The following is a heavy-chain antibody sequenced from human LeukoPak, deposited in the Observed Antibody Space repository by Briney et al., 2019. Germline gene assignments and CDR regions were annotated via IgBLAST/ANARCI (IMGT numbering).Heavy chain of an antibody. CDR1: GGSISSSSYY. CDR3: ARTAASYYYYMDV. Sequence: SETLSLTCTVSGGSISSSSYYWGWIRQPPGKGLEWIGSIYYSGSTYYNPSLKSRVTISVDTSKNQFSLKLSSVTAADTAVYYCARTAASYYYYMDVWGKGTTVTVSS. J-gene: IGHJ6*03. V-gene: IGHV4-39*01. CDR2: IYYSGST. D-gene: IGHD2-2*01.